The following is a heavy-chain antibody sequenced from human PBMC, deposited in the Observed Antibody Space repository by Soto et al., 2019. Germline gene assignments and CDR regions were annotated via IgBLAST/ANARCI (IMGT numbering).Heavy chain of an antibody. V-gene: IGHV1-18*04. J-gene: IGHJ4*02. D-gene: IGHD2-15*01. CDR2: ISTYNSKT. CDR1: GYTFTDYG. CDR3: VRAERPCCRGGNCFYFDS. Sequence: ASVKVSCKASGYTFTDYGISWVRQAPGQGLEWMGWISTYNSKTNSAPRFQGRVTMTTDTYTSTAYMELRSLTSDDTAVYYCVRAERPCCRGGNCFYFDSWGQGTLVTVSS.